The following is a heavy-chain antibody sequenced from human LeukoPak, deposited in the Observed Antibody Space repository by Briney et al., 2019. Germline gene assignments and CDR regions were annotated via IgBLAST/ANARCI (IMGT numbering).Heavy chain of an antibody. CDR3: TKNWGYYYDSTGYYSDY. J-gene: IGHJ4*02. CDR1: GSTFSSYA. Sequence: GGSLRLSCAASGSTFSSYAMSWVRQAPGKGLEWVSAISGSGGNTYYADSVKGRFTISRDNSKNTLYLLMNSLRAEDTAVYHCTKNWGYYYDSTGYYSDYWGQGTLVTVSS. V-gene: IGHV3-23*01. D-gene: IGHD3-22*01. CDR2: ISGSGGNT.